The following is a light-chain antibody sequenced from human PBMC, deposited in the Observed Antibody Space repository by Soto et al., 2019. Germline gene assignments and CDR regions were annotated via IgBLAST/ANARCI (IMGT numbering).Light chain of an antibody. J-gene: IGKJ1*01. CDR3: QHYGSSWT. CDR2: GAS. CDR1: QSFSSSY. Sequence: EIVLTQSPGTLSLSPGERATLSCMASQSFSSSYLAWYQQKPGQAPRLLNYGASSRATGIPDRFSGSGSGTDFTLTISRLEPEDFAVYYCQHYGSSWTFGQGTKVDIK. V-gene: IGKV3-20*01.